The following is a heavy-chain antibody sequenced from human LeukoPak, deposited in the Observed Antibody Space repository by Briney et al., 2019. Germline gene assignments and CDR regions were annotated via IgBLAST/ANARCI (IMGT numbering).Heavy chain of an antibody. V-gene: IGHV1-8*03. D-gene: IGHD4-11*01. Sequence: ASVKVSCKASGYTFTNYDINWVRQATGQGLECMGWMNLNSGNTGYAEKFQGRVTITRDTSITTAYMELTSLRSEDSAVYYCARGRAYSNYGASYYSYMDVWGKGTTVTVSS. CDR1: GYTFTNYD. CDR2: MNLNSGNT. CDR3: ARGRAYSNYGASYYSYMDV. J-gene: IGHJ6*03.